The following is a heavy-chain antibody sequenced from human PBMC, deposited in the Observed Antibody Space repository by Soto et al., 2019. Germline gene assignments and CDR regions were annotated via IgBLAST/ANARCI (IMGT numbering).Heavy chain of an antibody. CDR2: SSNNGTFS. Sequence: KTGGSLRLSCEGSGFTFSDYYISWIRQAPGKGLEWISYSSNNGTFSRYADSVKGRFSISRDNNKNLLYLQMNSLRAEDTDVYYCARSGDNYNRLDYWGQGTPVTVSS. D-gene: IGHD1-1*01. J-gene: IGHJ4*02. CDR3: ARSGDNYNRLDY. CDR1: GFTFSDYY. V-gene: IGHV3-11*06.